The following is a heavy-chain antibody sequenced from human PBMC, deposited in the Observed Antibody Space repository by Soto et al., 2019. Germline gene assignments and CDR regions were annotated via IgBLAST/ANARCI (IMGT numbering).Heavy chain of an antibody. CDR3: ASSEQLYYYDSSGYYHAFDI. Sequence: GASVKVSCKASGGTFSSYAISWVRQVPGQGLEWMGGIIPIFGTANYAQKFQGRVTITADESTSTAYMELSSLRSEDTAVYYCASSEQLYYYDSSGYYHAFDIWGQGTMVTVSS. V-gene: IGHV1-69*13. D-gene: IGHD3-22*01. CDR2: IIPIFGTA. CDR1: GGTFSSYA. J-gene: IGHJ3*02.